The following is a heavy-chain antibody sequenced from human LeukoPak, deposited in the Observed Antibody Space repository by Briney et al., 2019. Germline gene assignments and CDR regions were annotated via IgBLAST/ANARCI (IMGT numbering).Heavy chain of an antibody. J-gene: IGHJ4*02. CDR1: GFTFSSYA. Sequence: GGSLRLSCAASGFTFSSYAMSWVRQAPGKGLEWVSAISGSGGSTYYADSVKGRFTISRDNSKNTLYLQMNSLRAEDTAVYYCARDFGGTSLFDYWGQGTLVTVSS. CDR2: ISGSGGST. V-gene: IGHV3-23*01. D-gene: IGHD3-10*01. CDR3: ARDFGGTSLFDY.